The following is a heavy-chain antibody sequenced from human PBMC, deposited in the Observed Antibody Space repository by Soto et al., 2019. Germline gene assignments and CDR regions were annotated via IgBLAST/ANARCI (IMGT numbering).Heavy chain of an antibody. D-gene: IGHD3-22*01. CDR1: GGSINSGGYF. CDR2: IHYSGST. V-gene: IGHV4-31*03. J-gene: IGHJ3*02. CDR3: ARVLDYQDTTGYPVGAVEI. Sequence: QVQLQESGPGLVKPSQTLSLTCTVSGGSINSGGYFWSWVRQHPGTALEWIGYIHYSGSTYYNPSLKGRITMSVDTSRAHFALRLSSGTAADTAVYYCARVLDYQDTTGYPVGAVEIGGQGTMVTVSS.